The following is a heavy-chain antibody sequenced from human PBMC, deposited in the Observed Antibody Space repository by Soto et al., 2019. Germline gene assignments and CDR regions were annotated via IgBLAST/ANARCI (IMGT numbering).Heavy chain of an antibody. V-gene: IGHV1-3*01. D-gene: IGHD3-16*02. J-gene: IGHJ4*02. Sequence: QVQLVQSGAEVKKPGASVKVSCKASGYTFTSYAMHWVRQAPGQRLEWMGWINAGNGNTKYSQKFQGRVTITRDTSVSTAYMELSSLRSEDTAVYYCASGDYVWGSYRYPTYYFDYWGQGTLVTVSS. CDR3: ASGDYVWGSYRYPTYYFDY. CDR2: INAGNGNT. CDR1: GYTFTSYA.